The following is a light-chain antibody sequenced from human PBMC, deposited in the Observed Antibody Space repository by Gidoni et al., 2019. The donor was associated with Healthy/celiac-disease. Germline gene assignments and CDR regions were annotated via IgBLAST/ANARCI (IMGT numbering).Light chain of an antibody. CDR3: NSRDSSGNHLV. V-gene: IGLV3-19*01. Sequence: SSELTQDPAVSVALGQTVRITCQGDSLRSYYASWYQQKPGQAPVLVIYGKNNRPSGIPDRFSGSSSRNPASLTITGAQAEDEADYYCNSRDSSGNHLVFGGGTKLTVL. J-gene: IGLJ3*02. CDR2: GKN. CDR1: SLRSYY.